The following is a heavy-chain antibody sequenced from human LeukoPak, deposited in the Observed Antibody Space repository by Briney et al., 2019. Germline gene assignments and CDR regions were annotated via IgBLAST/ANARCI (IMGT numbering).Heavy chain of an antibody. CDR1: GGSISSYY. V-gene: IGHV4-59*08. Sequence: SETLSLTCTVSGGSISSYYWNWIRQPPGKGREWIGYIYYSGSTNYNPSLKSRVTISVDTSKNQFSLKLTSMTAADTAVYYCARRSTSDAFDIWGQGTMVTVSS. D-gene: IGHD2-15*01. CDR2: IYYSGST. CDR3: ARRSTSDAFDI. J-gene: IGHJ3*02.